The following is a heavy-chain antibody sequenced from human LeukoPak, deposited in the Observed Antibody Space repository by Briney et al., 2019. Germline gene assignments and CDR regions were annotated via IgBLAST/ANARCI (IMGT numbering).Heavy chain of an antibody. Sequence: ASVKVSCKSSGFTFTGYYIHWVRQAPGQGHEWMGYINPHSGGTNSPQKFQGRVTMTTDTSISAAYMELSSLISDDTAMYYCVREGNELLSKNFDYWGQRTLVTVSS. CDR3: VREGNELLSKNFDY. V-gene: IGHV1-2*02. D-gene: IGHD2-21*02. J-gene: IGHJ4*02. CDR2: INPHSGGT. CDR1: GFTFTGYY.